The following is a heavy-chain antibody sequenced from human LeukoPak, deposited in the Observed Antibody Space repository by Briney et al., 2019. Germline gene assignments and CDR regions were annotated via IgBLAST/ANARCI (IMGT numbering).Heavy chain of an antibody. CDR1: GYTYTGYY. Sequence: ASVKVSCKASGYTYTGYYMHWVRQAPGQGLEWMGWINPNSGGTNYAQKFQGRVTMTRDTSISTAYMELSRLRSDDTAVYHCASEGYYDSSAQGYWGQGTLVTVSS. V-gene: IGHV1-2*02. J-gene: IGHJ4*02. CDR3: ASEGYYDSSAQGY. D-gene: IGHD3-22*01. CDR2: INPNSGGT.